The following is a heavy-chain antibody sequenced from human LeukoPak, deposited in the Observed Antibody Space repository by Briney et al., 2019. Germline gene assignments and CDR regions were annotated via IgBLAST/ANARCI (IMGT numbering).Heavy chain of an antibody. CDR1: GGTFSSYA. V-gene: IGHV1-69*13. J-gene: IGHJ5*02. CDR2: SIPIFGTA. D-gene: IGHD3-9*01. CDR3: QKTAYDILTGYYFGWFDP. Sequence: SLKVSCKASGGTFSSYAISWVRQAPGQGLEWTGGSIPIFGTANYAQKFQGRVTITADESTSTAYMELSSLRSEDTFFFFKQKTAYDILTGYYFGWFDPWGQGALVTVSS.